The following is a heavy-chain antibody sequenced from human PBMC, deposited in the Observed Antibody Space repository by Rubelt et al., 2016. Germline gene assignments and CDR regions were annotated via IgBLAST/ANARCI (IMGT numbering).Heavy chain of an antibody. D-gene: IGHD6-13*01. J-gene: IGHJ5*02. CDR2: ISAYNGNT. Sequence: QVQLVQSGAEVKKPGASVKVSCKASGYTFTSYGISWVRQAPGQGLEWMGWISAYNGNTNYAQKRKGRVTRTKNTATRTAYMELRSLRSDDTAVYYCASMYSSSWYRGWFDPWGQGTLVTVSS. V-gene: IGHV1-18*01. CDR1: GYTFTSYG. CDR3: ASMYSSSWYRGWFDP.